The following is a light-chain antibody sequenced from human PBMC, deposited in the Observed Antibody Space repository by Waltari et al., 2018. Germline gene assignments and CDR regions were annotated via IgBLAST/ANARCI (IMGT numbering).Light chain of an antibody. CDR2: EAN. CDR3: QSYDSSYPAV. V-gene: IGLV6-57*01. J-gene: IGLJ7*01. CDR1: SGSIASCY. Sequence: NFMLTQPHSVSESPGKTVTISCTRRSGSIASCYVPWFQQRPGSSPTTVIFEANQRPAGVPDRFSGSIDSSSNSASLTISGLQTEDEADYYCQSYDSSYPAVFGGGTQLTVL.